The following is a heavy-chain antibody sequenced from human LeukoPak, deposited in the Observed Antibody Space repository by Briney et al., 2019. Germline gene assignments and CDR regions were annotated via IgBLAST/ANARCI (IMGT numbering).Heavy chain of an antibody. J-gene: IGHJ5*02. Sequence: SETLSLTCAVYGGSFSGYYWSWIRQPPGKGLEWIGEINHGGSTNYNPSLKSRVTISVDTSKNQFSLKLSSVTAADTAVYYCARGLAAAYTSWGQGTLVTVSS. V-gene: IGHV4-34*01. CDR1: GGSFSGYY. CDR3: ARGLAAAYTS. D-gene: IGHD6-13*01. CDR2: INHGGST.